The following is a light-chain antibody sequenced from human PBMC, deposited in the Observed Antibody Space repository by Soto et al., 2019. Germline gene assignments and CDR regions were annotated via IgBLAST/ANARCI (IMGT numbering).Light chain of an antibody. CDR1: SSDVGGYNY. Sequence: QSALTQPASVSGSPGQSITSSCTGTSSDVGGYNYVSWYQHHPGKAPKLIIYGVNNRPSGVSNRFSGSKSGNTASMTISGLQAEDEADYYCTSYATTTPVLFGGGTKLTVL. CDR2: GVN. V-gene: IGLV2-14*01. J-gene: IGLJ2*01. CDR3: TSYATTTPVL.